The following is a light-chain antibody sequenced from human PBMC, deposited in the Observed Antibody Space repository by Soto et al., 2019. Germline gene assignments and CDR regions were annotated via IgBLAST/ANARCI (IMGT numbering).Light chain of an antibody. J-gene: IGKJ2*02. CDR1: QSLLHSNGYNY. CDR2: LGS. V-gene: IGKV2-28*01. CDR3: MQALQTPWT. Sequence: DIVMTQSPLSLSVPPGEPASISCRSSQSLLHSNGYNYLDWYLQKPGQSPQLLIYLGSSRASGVPYRFSGSGSGTDFTLKISRVEAEDVGVYYCMQALQTPWTFGQGTKLEIK.